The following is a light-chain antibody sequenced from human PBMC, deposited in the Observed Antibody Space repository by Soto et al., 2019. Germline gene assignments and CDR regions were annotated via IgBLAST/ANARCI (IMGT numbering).Light chain of an antibody. V-gene: IGLV2-14*01. CDR1: SSDIGGYNY. J-gene: IGLJ3*02. CDR2: QVY. CDR3: SSYTRTTTFVV. Sequence: QSVLTQPASVSGSLGQSITISCTGTSSDIGGYNYVSWYQHHPGKAPKLIIYQVYSRPSGVSNRFSGSKFGNTASLRISGLQADDEADYYCSSYTRTTTFVVFGGGTQLTVL.